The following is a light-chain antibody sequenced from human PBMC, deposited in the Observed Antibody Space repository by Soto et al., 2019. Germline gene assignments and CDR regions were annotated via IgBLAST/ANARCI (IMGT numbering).Light chain of an antibody. CDR2: KAS. CDR3: QQYNSFSWD. CDR1: QNISTW. J-gene: IGKJ1*01. V-gene: IGKV1-5*03. Sequence: DIQMTQSPSTLSASVGDRVSLTCRASQNISTWLAWYQQKAGRAPNLLIYKASSLESGVPSRFSGSESGTEFTLTITTLQPDDFATYYCQQYNSFSWDFGQGTKVDIK.